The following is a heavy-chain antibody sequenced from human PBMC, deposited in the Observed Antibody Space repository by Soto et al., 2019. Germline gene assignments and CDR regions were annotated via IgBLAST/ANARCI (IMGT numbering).Heavy chain of an antibody. CDR2: ITGDGTTT. Sequence: EVYLLESGGGFVQPGESLQFACAASTFPFSSYVMLWFRQAPGKGLEWVSAITGDGTTTYYADSVKGRFTISRDNSKNTLYLQMHSLRANDTAMYYCAKPYGFYFYYVDVWGNGTAVTVSS. CDR1: TFPFSSYV. J-gene: IGHJ6*03. CDR3: AKPYGFYFYYVDV. D-gene: IGHD3-16*01. V-gene: IGHV3-23*01.